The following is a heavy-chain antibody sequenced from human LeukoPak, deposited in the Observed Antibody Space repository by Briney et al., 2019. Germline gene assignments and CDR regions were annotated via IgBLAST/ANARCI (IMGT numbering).Heavy chain of an antibody. D-gene: IGHD3-3*01. CDR1: GYTFTSYG. V-gene: IGHV1-18*01. J-gene: IGHJ4*02. CDR2: ISAYNGNT. CDR3: ARDQTAYYDFWSGYYAY. Sequence: ASVKVSCKASGYTFTSYGTSWVRQAPGQGLEWMGWISAYNGNTNYAQKLQGRVTMTTDTSTSTAYMELRSLRSDDTAVYYCARDQTAYYDFWSGYYAYWGQGTLVTVSS.